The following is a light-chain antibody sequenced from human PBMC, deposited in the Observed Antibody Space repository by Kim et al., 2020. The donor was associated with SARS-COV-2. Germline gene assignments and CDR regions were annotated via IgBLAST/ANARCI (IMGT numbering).Light chain of an antibody. Sequence: LSPGERTTLSCRASQSVSSSYLAWYQQKHGQAPRLLIYGASSRATGIPDRFSGSGSGTDFTLTISRLEPEDFAVYYCQQYGSSPTFGGGTKVDIK. CDR2: GAS. V-gene: IGKV3-20*01. CDR1: QSVSSSY. CDR3: QQYGSSPT. J-gene: IGKJ4*01.